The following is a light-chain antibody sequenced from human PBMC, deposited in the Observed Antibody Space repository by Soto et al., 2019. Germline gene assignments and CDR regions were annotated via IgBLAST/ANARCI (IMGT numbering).Light chain of an antibody. V-gene: IGKV3-20*01. CDR2: GAS. CDR3: QQYGSSPAT. CDR1: QSVSSSY. Sequence: EIVLTQAPGTPSLSPGERATISCRASQSVSSSYLAWYQQKPGQAPRLLIYGASSRATGIPDRFSGSGSGTDFTLTISRLEPEDFAVYYCQQYGSSPATFGQGTKVDIK. J-gene: IGKJ1*01.